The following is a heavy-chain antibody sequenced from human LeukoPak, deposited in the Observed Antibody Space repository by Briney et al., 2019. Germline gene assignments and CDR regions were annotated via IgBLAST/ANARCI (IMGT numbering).Heavy chain of an antibody. J-gene: IGHJ5*02. CDR1: GFTFSSYA. CDR3: AKIGYCSSTSCYDP. Sequence: GGSLRLSCAASGFTFSSYARSWVRQAPGKGLEWVSAISGSGGSTYYADSMKGRFTTSRDKSKNTLYLQMNSLRAEDTAVYFCAKIGYCSSTSCYDPWGQGTLVTVSS. D-gene: IGHD2-2*01. V-gene: IGHV3-23*01. CDR2: ISGSGGST.